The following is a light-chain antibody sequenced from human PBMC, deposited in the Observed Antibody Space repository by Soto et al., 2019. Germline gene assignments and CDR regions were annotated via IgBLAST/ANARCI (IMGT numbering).Light chain of an antibody. J-gene: IGKJ2*01. V-gene: IGKV1-8*01. CDR2: AAA. Sequence: AIRMTQSPSSFSASTGDRVTITCRASQGISSYLAWYQQKPGKPPKRLIDAAATLQRAAPSRFSASGSGTDFTLTFRRLQSEDFATYYCQQYLSYPYTFGQGTKLEI. CDR3: QQYLSYPYT. CDR1: QGISSY.